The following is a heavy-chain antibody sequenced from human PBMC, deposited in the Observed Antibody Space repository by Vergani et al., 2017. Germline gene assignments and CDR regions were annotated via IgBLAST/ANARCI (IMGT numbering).Heavy chain of an antibody. CDR1: GFSLTTYGMR. V-gene: IGHV2-70*04. J-gene: IGHJ4*02. CDR2: IDWDDDT. CDR3: ARNLSDSRVYYLDY. D-gene: IGHD3-22*01. Sequence: QVTLKESGPALVKPTQTLTLTCTFSGFSLTTYGMRVSWIRQPPGKALEWLARIDWDDDTYYRTSLRTRLTITKDTFTNQVALTMTNMDPVDTATYYCARNLSDSRVYYLDYWGQGTLVTVSS.